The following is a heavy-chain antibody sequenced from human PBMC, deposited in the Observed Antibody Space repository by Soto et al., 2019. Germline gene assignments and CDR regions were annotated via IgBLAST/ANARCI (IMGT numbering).Heavy chain of an antibody. CDR3: ARGLCGGSCYRYYYYGMDV. D-gene: IGHD2-15*01. J-gene: IGHJ6*02. V-gene: IGHV3-33*01. CDR2: IWYDGSNK. CDR1: GFTFSSYG. Sequence: GGSLRLSCAASGFTFSSYGMHWVRQAPGKGLEWVAVIWYDGSNKYYADSVKGRFTISRDNSKNTLYLQMNSLRAEDTAVYYCARGLCGGSCYRYYYYGMDVWGQGT.